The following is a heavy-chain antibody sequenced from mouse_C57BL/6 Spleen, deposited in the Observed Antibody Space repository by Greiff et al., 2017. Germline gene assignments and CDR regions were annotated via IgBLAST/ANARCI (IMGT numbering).Heavy chain of an antibody. CDR1: GFSLTSYS. V-gene: IGHV2-9-1*01. CDR2: IWTGGGT. CDR3: ARSDGYYAMDY. J-gene: IGHJ4*01. D-gene: IGHD2-3*01. Sequence: VKLQESGPGLVAPSPCLSITCTVSGFSLTSYSISWVRQPPGQGLEWLGVIWTGGGTNYNSALKPRLSISKDNSKSQVFLKMNSLQTDDTARYYCARSDGYYAMDYWGQGTSVTVSS.